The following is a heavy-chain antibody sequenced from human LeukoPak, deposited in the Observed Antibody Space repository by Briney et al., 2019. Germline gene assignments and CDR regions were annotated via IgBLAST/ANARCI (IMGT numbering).Heavy chain of an antibody. CDR2: IYTSGST. J-gene: IGHJ3*02. CDR3: ARAPLGYCTNGVCGLAFDI. D-gene: IGHD2-8*01. CDR1: GGSISSYY. Sequence: PSETLSLTCTVSGGSISSYYWSWIRQPAGKGLEWIGRIYTSGSTNYNPSLKSRVTMSVDTSKNQFSLKLSSVTAADTAVYYCARAPLGYCTNGVCGLAFDIWGQGTMVTVSS. V-gene: IGHV4-4*07.